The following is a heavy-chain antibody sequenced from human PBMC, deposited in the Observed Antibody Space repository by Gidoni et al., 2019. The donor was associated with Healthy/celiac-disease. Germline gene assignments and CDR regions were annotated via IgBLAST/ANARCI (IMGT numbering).Heavy chain of an antibody. CDR1: GFTFSGSA. V-gene: IGHV3-73*02. Sequence: EVQLVESGGGLVQPGGSLTLSCAASGFTFSGSAMHWVRQASGKGLEWVGRIRSKANSYATAYAASVKGRFTISRDDSKNTAYLQMNSLKTEDTAVYYCTRHFYSGSYYADYWGQGTLVTVSS. J-gene: IGHJ4*02. CDR2: IRSKANSYAT. D-gene: IGHD1-26*01. CDR3: TRHFYSGSYYADY.